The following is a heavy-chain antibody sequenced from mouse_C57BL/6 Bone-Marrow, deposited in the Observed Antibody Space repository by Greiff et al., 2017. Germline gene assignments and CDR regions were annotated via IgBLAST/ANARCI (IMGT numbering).Heavy chain of an antibody. CDR2: INPSSGYT. Sequence: QVHVKQSGAELAKPGASVKLSCKASGYTFTSYWMHWVKQRPGQGLEWIGYINPSSGYTKYNQKFKDKATLTADKSSSTAYMQLSSLTCVESAVYYCARQDYYGSSWDYWGQGTTLTVSS. CDR3: ARQDYYGSSWDY. J-gene: IGHJ2*01. D-gene: IGHD1-1*01. V-gene: IGHV1-7*01. CDR1: GYTFTSYW.